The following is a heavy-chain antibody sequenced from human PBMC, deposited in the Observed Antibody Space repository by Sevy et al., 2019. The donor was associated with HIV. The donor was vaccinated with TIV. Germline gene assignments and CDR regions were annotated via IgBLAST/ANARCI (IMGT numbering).Heavy chain of an antibody. J-gene: IGHJ4*02. CDR1: GYTLTKLS. D-gene: IGHD3-22*01. CDR2: FDPEDGKR. CDR3: ATTKDYYESSADPFDY. Sequence: ASVKVSCKVSGYTLTKLSMHWVRQVRGKGLEWMGSFDPEDGKRIYPQKFQGRFTMTEDTSTDTGYLDLNSLRSEDSAVYFCATTKDYYESSADPFDYWGQGTLVTVSS. V-gene: IGHV1-24*01.